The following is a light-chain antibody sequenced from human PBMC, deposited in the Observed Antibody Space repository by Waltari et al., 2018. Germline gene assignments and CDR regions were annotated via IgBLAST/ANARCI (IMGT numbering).Light chain of an antibody. CDR2: GAS. V-gene: IGKV3-20*01. J-gene: IGKJ1*01. Sequence: IMFTQSPGTLSLSPGERATTSCRASQSISRYLAWYQQKPGQAPRLLIYGASTRATGIPDRFSGSGSGTDFSLTISGLEPEDSAVYYCQHHFRLPATFGQGTKVEIK. CDR1: QSISRY. CDR3: QHHFRLPAT.